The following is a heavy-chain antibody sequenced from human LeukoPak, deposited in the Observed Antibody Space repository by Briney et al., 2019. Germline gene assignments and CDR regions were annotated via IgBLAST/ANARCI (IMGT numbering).Heavy chain of an antibody. CDR1: GYTFTSYW. CDR2: IYPGDSDT. CDR3: ARLIAGRCPDY. D-gene: IGHD2-15*01. V-gene: IGHV5-51*01. Sequence: GESLKISCKGSGYTFTSYWIGWVRQMPGKGPEWMGIIYPGDSDTRHSPSFQGQVTISGDKSISTAYLQWSSLKASDSAMYYCARLIAGRCPDYWGQGTLVTVSS. J-gene: IGHJ4*02.